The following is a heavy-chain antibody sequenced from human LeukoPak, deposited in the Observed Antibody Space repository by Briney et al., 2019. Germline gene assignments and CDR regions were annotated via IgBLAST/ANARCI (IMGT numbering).Heavy chain of an antibody. Sequence: SVKVSCKASGYTFSSYHMHWVRQAPGQGHEWLGIINPSDCTTTHAQKFQGRVSTTRATSTRTVYMQLSRLRSEDTAVYYCARDVGMGATYYFDYWGQGTLVTVSS. CDR1: GYTFSSYH. CDR3: ARDVGMGATYYFDY. V-gene: IGHV1-46*01. D-gene: IGHD1-26*01. CDR2: INPSDCTT. J-gene: IGHJ4*02.